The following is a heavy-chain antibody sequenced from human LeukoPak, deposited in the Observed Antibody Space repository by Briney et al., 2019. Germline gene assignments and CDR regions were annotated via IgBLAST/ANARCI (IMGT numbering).Heavy chain of an antibody. Sequence: PGGSLRLSCAASGFTFSNHNMNWVRQAPGKGLEWVSSVSSSSTYIYYADSVEGRFTISRDNAKNSLYLQMNSLRAEDTAVYYCARDRRDILTGYYNARWQYFQHWGQGTLVTVSS. D-gene: IGHD3-9*01. CDR3: ARDRRDILTGYYNARWQYFQH. V-gene: IGHV3-21*01. J-gene: IGHJ1*01. CDR2: VSSSSTYI. CDR1: GFTFSNHN.